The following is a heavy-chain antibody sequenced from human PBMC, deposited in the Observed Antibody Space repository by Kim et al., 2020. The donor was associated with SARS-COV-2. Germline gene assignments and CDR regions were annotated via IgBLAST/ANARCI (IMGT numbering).Heavy chain of an antibody. Sequence: DSGKGRFTISRDNAKNSLYLQMNSLRAEDTAVYYCARDVYNWNDRDLFDYWGQGTLVTVSS. CDR3: ARDVYNWNDRDLFDY. V-gene: IGHV3-21*01. J-gene: IGHJ4*02. D-gene: IGHD1-20*01.